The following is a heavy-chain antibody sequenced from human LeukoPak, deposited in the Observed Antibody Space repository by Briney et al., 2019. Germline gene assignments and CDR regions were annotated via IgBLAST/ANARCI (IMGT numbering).Heavy chain of an antibody. D-gene: IGHD2-2*02. Sequence: GASVKVSCKASGYTFTDYYIHWVQQAPGKGLEWMGRVDPEDGETIYAEKFQGRVTISADTSTDTAYMELSSLRSEDTAVYYCATDVGFRRRLYCSTTTCYKNWFDPWGQGTLVTVSS. J-gene: IGHJ5*02. CDR3: ATDVGFRRRLYCSTTTCYKNWFDP. CDR1: GYTFTDYY. V-gene: IGHV1-69-2*01. CDR2: VDPEDGET.